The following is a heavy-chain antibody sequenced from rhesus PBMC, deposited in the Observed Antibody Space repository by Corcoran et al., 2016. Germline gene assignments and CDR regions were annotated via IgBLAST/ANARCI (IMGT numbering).Heavy chain of an antibody. D-gene: IGHD1-44*02. CDR3: AREERWELQDRSYYFDY. J-gene: IGHJ4*01. CDR2: IYGNSAST. Sequence: QVQLQQWGEGLVKPSETLSLTCAVYGGSISGYYYWSWIRQPPGKGLEWMGYIYGNSASTNYNPSLKNRVTISKDTSKNQFSLKLSSVTAADPAVYYCAREERWELQDRSYYFDYWGQGVLVTVSS. CDR1: GGSISGYYY. V-gene: IGHV4-73*01.